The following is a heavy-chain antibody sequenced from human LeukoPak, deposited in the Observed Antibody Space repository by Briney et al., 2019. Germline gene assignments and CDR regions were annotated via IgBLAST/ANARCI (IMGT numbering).Heavy chain of an antibody. CDR1: GFTFSACW. D-gene: IGHD3-9*01. J-gene: IGHJ6*02. CDR2: INNDGTTT. V-gene: IGHV3-74*01. Sequence: PGGSLRLSCTTSGFTFSACWMHWVRQAPGKGPVWVSRINNDGTTTTYADSVRGRFTISRDNAKNTLYLQMNTLRVEDTAVYYCTRDLMDYDVSTGLHHYYMDVWGQGTTVTVSS. CDR3: TRDLMDYDVSTGLHHYYMDV.